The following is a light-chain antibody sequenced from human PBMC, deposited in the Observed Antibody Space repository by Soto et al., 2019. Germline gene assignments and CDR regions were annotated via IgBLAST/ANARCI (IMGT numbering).Light chain of an antibody. CDR1: QGVSN. J-gene: IGKJ1*01. V-gene: IGKV3-15*01. CDR2: GAS. CDR3: QQYNVWPWT. Sequence: EIVMTQSPDTLSVSPGERATLSCRASQGVSNLAWYQQTPGQPPRLLIYGASTRAAGISARFSGSGSGTYFTLTINSLQSEDFAVYYCQQYNVWPWTFGQGTKV.